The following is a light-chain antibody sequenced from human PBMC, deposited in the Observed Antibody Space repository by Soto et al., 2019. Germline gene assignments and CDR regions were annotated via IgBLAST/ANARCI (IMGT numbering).Light chain of an antibody. Sequence: QSALTQPASVSASPGQSITISCTGGKNDIGSSDYVSWYQQHPGKAPKLIIYGVSNRPSGTSDRFSGSKSGNTASLTISGLQADDGADYYCSSSTSSNTLVFGGGTKLTVL. V-gene: IGLV2-14*01. CDR1: KNDIGSSDY. CDR3: SSSTSSNTLV. CDR2: GVS. J-gene: IGLJ3*02.